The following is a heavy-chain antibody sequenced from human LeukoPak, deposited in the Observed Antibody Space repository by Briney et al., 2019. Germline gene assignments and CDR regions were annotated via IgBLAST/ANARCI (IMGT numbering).Heavy chain of an antibody. CDR2: IKSDGSST. V-gene: IGHV3-74*01. J-gene: IGHJ5*02. CDR1: GFTFSTYW. CDR3: AREYGFGSGSYYP. Sequence: QPGGSLRLSCAASGFTFSTYWMHWVRQAPGKGLVRVSGIKSDGSSTSYADSAKGRFIISRDNAKNTLYLQMNSLRAEDTAVYYCAREYGFGSGSYYPWGQGTLVIVSS. D-gene: IGHD3-10*01.